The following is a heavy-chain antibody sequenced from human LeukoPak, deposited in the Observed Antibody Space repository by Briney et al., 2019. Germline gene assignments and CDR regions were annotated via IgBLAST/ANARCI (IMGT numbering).Heavy chain of an antibody. CDR1: GFTFSSYA. CDR3: ARDEGQQLFDY. V-gene: IGHV3-23*01. CDR2: ISGSGGST. J-gene: IGHJ4*02. D-gene: IGHD6-13*01. Sequence: GGSLRLSCAASGFTFSSYAMSWVRQAPGKGLEWVSGISGSGGSTYYADSVKGRFTISRDNSKNTLYLQMNSLRAEDTAVYYCARDEGQQLFDYWGQGTLVTVSS.